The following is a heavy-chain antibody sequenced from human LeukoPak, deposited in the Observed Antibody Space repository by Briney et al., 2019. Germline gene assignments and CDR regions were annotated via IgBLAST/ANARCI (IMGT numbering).Heavy chain of an antibody. J-gene: IGHJ4*02. CDR3: AKEFGTSYGDYVDY. V-gene: IGHV3-23*01. Sequence: GGYLRLYCAASGFTFSSYAMSWVRQAPGKGLEWVSAISGSGGSTYYVDSVKGRFTISRDNSKNTLYLQMNSLRAEDTAVYYCAKEFGTSYGDYVDYWGQGTLVTVSS. D-gene: IGHD2-8*01. CDR1: GFTFSSYA. CDR2: ISGSGGST.